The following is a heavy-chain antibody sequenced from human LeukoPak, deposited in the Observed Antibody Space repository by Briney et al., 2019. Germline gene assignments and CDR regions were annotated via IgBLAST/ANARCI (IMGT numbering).Heavy chain of an antibody. Sequence: SETLSLTCTVSGGSISSYYWSWIRQPPGKGLEWLGYIYYSGSTNYNPSLKSRVTISVDTSKNQFSLKLSSVTAADTAVYYCARLIAMVRGVGFDIWGQGTMVTVSS. V-gene: IGHV4-59*12. CDR1: GGSISSYY. CDR2: IYYSGST. D-gene: IGHD3-10*01. CDR3: ARLIAMVRGVGFDI. J-gene: IGHJ3*02.